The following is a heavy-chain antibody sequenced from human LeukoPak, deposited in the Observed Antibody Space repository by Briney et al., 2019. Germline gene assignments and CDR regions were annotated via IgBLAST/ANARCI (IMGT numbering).Heavy chain of an antibody. CDR3: ARLPLVGATTWYFDY. J-gene: IGHJ4*02. CDR2: ISGSGGST. D-gene: IGHD1-26*01. CDR1: GFTFSSYA. Sequence: GGSLRLSCAASGFTFSSYAMSWVRQAPGKGLEWVSTISGSGGSTYYADSVKGRFTISRDNSKNTLYLQMNSLRAEDTAVYYCARLPLVGATTWYFDYWGQGTLVTVSS. V-gene: IGHV3-23*01.